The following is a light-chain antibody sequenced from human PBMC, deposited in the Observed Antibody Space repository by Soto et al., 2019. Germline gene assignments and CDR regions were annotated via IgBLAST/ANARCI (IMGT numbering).Light chain of an antibody. CDR1: SSNLGAGYD. CDR3: ISYIPSTTTHWV. Sequence: QSVLTQPPSVSGAPGQRVTISCTGNSSNLGAGYDVHWYQQLPGAAPKLVIFGNRNRPSGVPERFSGSKSGTSASLAITGLQAEDEADYYCISYIPSTTTHWVFGGGTKLTVL. CDR2: GNR. J-gene: IGLJ3*02. V-gene: IGLV1-40*01.